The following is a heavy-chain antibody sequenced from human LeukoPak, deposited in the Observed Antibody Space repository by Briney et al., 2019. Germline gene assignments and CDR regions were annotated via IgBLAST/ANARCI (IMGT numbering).Heavy chain of an antibody. J-gene: IGHJ6*02. D-gene: IGHD3-3*01. V-gene: IGHV1-2*02. CDR1: GYTFTGYC. Sequence: GASVKVSCKASGYTFTGYCMHWVRQAPGQGLEWMGWINPNSGGTNYAQKFQGRVTMTRDTSISTAYMELSRLRSDDTAVYYCAIFGVPPGEAIMDVWGQGTTVTVSS. CDR2: INPNSGGT. CDR3: AIFGVPPGEAIMDV.